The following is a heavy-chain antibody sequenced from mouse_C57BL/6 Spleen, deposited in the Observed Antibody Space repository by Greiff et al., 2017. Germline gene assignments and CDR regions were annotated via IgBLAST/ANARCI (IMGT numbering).Heavy chain of an antibody. J-gene: IGHJ3*01. Sequence: EVQLQQSGPELVKPGASVKISCKASGYTFTDYYMNWVKQSHGKSLEWIGDINPNNGGTSYNQKFKGKATLTVDKSSSTAYMELRSLTSEDSSVYYWASPRFAYWGQGTLVTVSA. CDR2: INPNNGGT. CDR3: ASPRFAY. CDR1: GYTFTDYY. V-gene: IGHV1-26*01.